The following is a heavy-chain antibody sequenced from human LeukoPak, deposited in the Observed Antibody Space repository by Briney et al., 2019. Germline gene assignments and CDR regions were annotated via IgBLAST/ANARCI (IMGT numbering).Heavy chain of an antibody. CDR2: IKQDGSEK. D-gene: IGHD1-20*01. CDR1: GFTFSSYA. CDR3: ARVGYNWNDVDYFDY. J-gene: IGHJ4*02. V-gene: IGHV3-7*01. Sequence: GGSLRLSCAASGFTFSSYAMSWVRQAPGKGLEWVANIKQDGSEKYYVDSVKGRFTISRDNAKNSLYLQMNSLRAEDTAVYYCARVGYNWNDVDYFDYWGQGTLVTVSS.